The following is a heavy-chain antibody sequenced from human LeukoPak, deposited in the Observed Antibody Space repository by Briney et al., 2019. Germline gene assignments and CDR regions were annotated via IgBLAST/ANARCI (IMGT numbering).Heavy chain of an antibody. CDR3: AKDAVVFGVVITSNWFDP. CDR2: ISGSGGST. Sequence: GGSLRLSCAASGFTFSSYAMSWVRQAPGKGLEWVSAISGSGGSTYYADSVKGRFTTSRDNSKNTLYLQMNSLRAEDTAVYYCAKDAVVFGVVITSNWFDPWGQGTLVTVSS. V-gene: IGHV3-23*01. D-gene: IGHD3-3*01. CDR1: GFTFSSYA. J-gene: IGHJ5*02.